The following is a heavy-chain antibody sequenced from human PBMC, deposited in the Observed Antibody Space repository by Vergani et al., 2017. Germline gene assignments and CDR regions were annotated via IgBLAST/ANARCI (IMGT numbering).Heavy chain of an antibody. V-gene: IGHV1-8*03. Sequence: VQLVQSGAEVKKPGASVKVSCKASGYTFTSDDINWVRQATGQGLEWMGWMNPISGNTGYAQNLHGRLTITRDTSVNTAYMELSSLTSEDMAVYYCVRARRTCTYDHCPRYYYDLWGQGTLVTVSS. J-gene: IGHJ4*02. CDR3: VRARRTCTYDHCPRYYYDL. D-gene: IGHD2-8*01. CDR2: MNPISGNT. CDR1: GYTFTSDD.